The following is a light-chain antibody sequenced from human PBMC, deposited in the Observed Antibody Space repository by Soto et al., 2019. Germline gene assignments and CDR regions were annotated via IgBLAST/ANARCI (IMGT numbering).Light chain of an antibody. CDR1: SSDVGGYNY. Sequence: QSALSQPPSASGSPGQSVTISCTGTSSDVGGYNYVSWYQHHPGKAPKLMIYEVTKRPSGDPDRFSGSKSGNTASLTVSGLQAEDDSDYYCSSYAGSNNVVFGGGTKLTVL. V-gene: IGLV2-8*01. CDR3: SSYAGSNNVV. J-gene: IGLJ2*01. CDR2: EVT.